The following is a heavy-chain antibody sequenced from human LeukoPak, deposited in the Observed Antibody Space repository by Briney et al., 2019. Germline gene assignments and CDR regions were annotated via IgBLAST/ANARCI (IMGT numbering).Heavy chain of an antibody. CDR1: GDSVSNDFYY. Sequence: KPSETLSLTCTVSGDSVSNDFYYWGWIRQPPGKGLEWVACLSRRGNTWYNPSLESRVTISVDTSKNRFSLNFNSVTAADTALYWCARHNAPRRVGFDFWGQGILVTVSS. J-gene: IGHJ4*02. D-gene: IGHD3-10*01. CDR2: LSRRGNT. CDR3: ARHNAPRRVGFDF. V-gene: IGHV4-39*01.